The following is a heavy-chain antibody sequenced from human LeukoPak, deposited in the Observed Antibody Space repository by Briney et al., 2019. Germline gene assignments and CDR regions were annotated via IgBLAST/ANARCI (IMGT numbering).Heavy chain of an antibody. CDR3: ARGGGYCGGDCYGIDY. D-gene: IGHD2-21*01. CDR2: ISINNDYV. J-gene: IGHJ4*02. V-gene: IGHV3-21*01. CDR1: GFSFSSYN. Sequence: GGSLRLSCAASGFSFSSYNMKWVRQAPGKGLEWVSSISINNDYVHYADSVKGRFTISRDNAKNSLYLQMNSLRAEDTAVYYCARGGGYCGGDCYGIDYWGQGTLVTVSS.